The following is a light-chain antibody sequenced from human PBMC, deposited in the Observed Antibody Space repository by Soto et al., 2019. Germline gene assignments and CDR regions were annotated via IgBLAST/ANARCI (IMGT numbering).Light chain of an antibody. Sequence: NFMLTQPHSVSESPGKTVTISCTRSSGSIASNYVQWYQQRPGSAPTTVIYEDNQRPSGVPDRFSGSIDSSSNSASLTISGLKTEEEADYYCQSYDSSNRVFGTWTKLTVL. CDR1: SGSIASNY. V-gene: IGLV6-57*04. CDR2: EDN. J-gene: IGLJ1*01. CDR3: QSYDSSNRV.